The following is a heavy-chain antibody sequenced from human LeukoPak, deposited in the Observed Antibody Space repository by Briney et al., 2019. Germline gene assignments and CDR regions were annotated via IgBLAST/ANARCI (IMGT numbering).Heavy chain of an antibody. CDR3: ARHHEGITMIVADNWFDP. CDR2: IYGSGST. Sequence: PSETLSLTCTVSGGSIRSYYWSWIRQPPGKGLEWIGYIYGSGSTNYNPSLKSRVTISVDTSKNQFSLKLSSVTAADTAVYYCARHHEGITMIVADNWFDPWGQGTLVTVSS. J-gene: IGHJ5*02. D-gene: IGHD3-22*01. V-gene: IGHV4-59*08. CDR1: GGSIRSYY.